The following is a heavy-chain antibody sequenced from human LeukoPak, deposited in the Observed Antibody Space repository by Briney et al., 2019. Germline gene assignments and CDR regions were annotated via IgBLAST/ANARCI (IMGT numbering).Heavy chain of an antibody. CDR1: GFTFSIYA. CDR2: ISYDGSNK. Sequence: GRSLRLSCAASGFTFSIYAMHWVRQAPGKGLEWVAVISYDGSNKYYADSVKGRFTISRDNSKNTLYLQMNSLRAEDTAVYYCARDSPVDAASVFDYWGQGTLVTVSS. V-gene: IGHV3-30-3*01. J-gene: IGHJ4*02. D-gene: IGHD5-12*01. CDR3: ARDSPVDAASVFDY.